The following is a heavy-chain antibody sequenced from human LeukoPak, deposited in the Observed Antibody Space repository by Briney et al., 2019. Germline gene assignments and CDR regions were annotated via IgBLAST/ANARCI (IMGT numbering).Heavy chain of an antibody. CDR1: GFTFSSYE. CDR2: ISSSGSTI. Sequence: GGSLRLSCAASGFTFSSYEMNWVRQAPGRGLEWVSYISSSGSTIYYADSVKGRFTISRDNAKNSLYLQMNSLRAEGTPAYYCARAGLGEFDYLVQGTLVTDFS. D-gene: IGHD3-10*01. CDR3: ARAGLGEFDY. V-gene: IGHV3-48*03. J-gene: IGHJ4*02.